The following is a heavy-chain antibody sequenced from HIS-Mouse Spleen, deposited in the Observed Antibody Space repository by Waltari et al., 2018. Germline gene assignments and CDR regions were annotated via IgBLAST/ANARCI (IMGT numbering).Heavy chain of an antibody. CDR1: GYSISSGYY. CDR2: IYHSGST. D-gene: IGHD2-8*01. Sequence: QVQLQESGPGLVKSSETLSLTCTVPGYSISSGYYWGWIRQPPGKGLEWIGSIYHSGSTYYNPSLKSRVTISVETSKNQFSLKLSSVTAADTAVYYCARDSWAYAIEYFQHWGQGTLVTVSS. CDR3: ARDSWAYAIEYFQH. V-gene: IGHV4-38-2*02. J-gene: IGHJ1*01.